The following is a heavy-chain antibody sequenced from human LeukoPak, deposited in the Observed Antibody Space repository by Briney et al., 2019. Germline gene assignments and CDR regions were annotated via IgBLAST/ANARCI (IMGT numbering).Heavy chain of an antibody. CDR3: AKAIRDILTGFYSAAYMDV. D-gene: IGHD3-9*01. Sequence: PGGSLRLSCAASGFTFSSYGMHWVRQAPGKGLEWVAFIRYDGSNKYYADSVKGRFTISRDNSKNTLYLQMNSLRAEDTAVYYCAKAIRDILTGFYSAAYMDVWGKGTTVTISS. V-gene: IGHV3-30*02. CDR2: IRYDGSNK. J-gene: IGHJ6*04. CDR1: GFTFSSYG.